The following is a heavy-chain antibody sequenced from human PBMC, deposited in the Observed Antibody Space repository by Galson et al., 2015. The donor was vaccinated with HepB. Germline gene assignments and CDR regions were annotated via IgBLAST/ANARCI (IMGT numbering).Heavy chain of an antibody. D-gene: IGHD5-24*01. CDR1: GGTFSSYA. Sequence: SVKVSCKASGGTFSSYAISWGRQAPGQGLEWMGGIIPIFGIANFAQKFQGRVTITADKSTSTAYMELSSLRSEDTAVYYCAKQATITDAFDIWGQGTMVTVSS. CDR3: AKQATITDAFDI. J-gene: IGHJ3*02. CDR2: IIPIFGIA. V-gene: IGHV1-69*10.